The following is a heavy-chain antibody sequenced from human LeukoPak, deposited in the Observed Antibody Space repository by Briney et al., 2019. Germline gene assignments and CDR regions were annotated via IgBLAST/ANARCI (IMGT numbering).Heavy chain of an antibody. CDR1: GGSISSGDYY. CDR2: IYYSGST. D-gene: IGHD3-10*01. Sequence: SQTLSLTCTVSGGSISSGDYYWSWIRQPPGKGLEWIGYIYYSGSTYYNPSLKSRVTISVDTSKNQFSLKLSSVTAADTAVYYCARERINGGTGTYIFDYRGQGTLVTVSS. J-gene: IGHJ4*02. CDR3: ARERINGGTGTYIFDY. V-gene: IGHV4-30-4*01.